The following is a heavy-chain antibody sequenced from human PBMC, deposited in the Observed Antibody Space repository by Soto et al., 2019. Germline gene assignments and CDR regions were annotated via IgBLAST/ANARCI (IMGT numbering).Heavy chain of an antibody. D-gene: IGHD3-10*01. CDR3: FGSGRDLRVDY. CDR2: ISSNGGST. J-gene: IGHJ4*02. Sequence: GSLRLSCSASGFTFSSYAMHWVRQAPGKGLEYVSAISSNGGSTYYADSVKGRFTISRDNSKNTLYLQMSSLRAEDTAVYYCFGSGRDLRVDYWGQGTLVTVSS. CDR1: GFTFSSYA. V-gene: IGHV3-64D*08.